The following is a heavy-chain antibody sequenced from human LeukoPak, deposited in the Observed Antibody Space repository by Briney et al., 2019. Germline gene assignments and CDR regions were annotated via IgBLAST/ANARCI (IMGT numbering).Heavy chain of an antibody. CDR3: ARDPHYDFWSGYYTGNWFDP. CDR2: INPRGGST. Sequence: ASVKVSCKASGYTFTSHFMHWVRQAPGQGLEWMGIINPRGGSTSYTQKFQGRVTMTRDTSTSTVYMELSSLRSEDTAVYYCARDPHYDFWSGYYTGNWFDPWGQGTLVTVSS. V-gene: IGHV1-46*01. J-gene: IGHJ5*02. CDR1: GYTFTSHF. D-gene: IGHD3-3*01.